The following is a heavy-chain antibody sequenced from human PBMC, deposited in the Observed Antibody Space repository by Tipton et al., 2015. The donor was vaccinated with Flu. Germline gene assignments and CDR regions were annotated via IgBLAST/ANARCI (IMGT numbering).Heavy chain of an antibody. V-gene: IGHV6-1*01. CDR2: TYYRSKWYN. J-gene: IGHJ4*02. CDR3: ARDSTLPGIAVAGNFDY. CDR1: GDSVSSNSAA. D-gene: IGHD6-19*01. Sequence: LVQPSQTLSLTCAISGDSVSSNSAAWNWIRQSPSRGLEWLGRTYYRSKWYNDYAVSVKSRITINPDTPKNQFSLQLNSVTPEDTAVYYCARDSTLPGIAVAGNFDYWGQGTLVTVSS.